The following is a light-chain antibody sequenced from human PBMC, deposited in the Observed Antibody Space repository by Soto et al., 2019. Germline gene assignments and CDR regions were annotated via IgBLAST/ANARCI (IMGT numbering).Light chain of an antibody. V-gene: IGLV1-51*01. CDR2: DNS. CDR3: GTWDTKLNAVV. Sequence: QSVLTQPPSMSAAPGQTVTITCSGRSSNVGNNFVSWYQQLPGTAPKLLIFDNSQRPSGIPDRFFGSKSGTSATLAITGPQTGDEAVYYCGTWDTKLNAVVFGGGTKLTVL. CDR1: SSNVGNNF. J-gene: IGLJ2*01.